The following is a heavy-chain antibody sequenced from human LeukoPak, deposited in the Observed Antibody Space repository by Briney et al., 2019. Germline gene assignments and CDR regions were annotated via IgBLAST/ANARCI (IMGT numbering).Heavy chain of an antibody. V-gene: IGHV1-18*01. CDR2: ISAYNGNT. J-gene: IGHJ5*02. D-gene: IGHD2-2*02. Sequence: GASVKVSCKASGYTFTNYGISWVRQAPGQGLEWMGWISAYNGNTNYAQNLQGRVTMTTDTSTSTAYMELRSLRSDDTAVYFCARGGVVGYCSSSTCYSGAHNWFDPWGQGTLVTVSS. CDR1: GYTFTNYG. CDR3: ARGGVVGYCSSSTCYSGAHNWFDP.